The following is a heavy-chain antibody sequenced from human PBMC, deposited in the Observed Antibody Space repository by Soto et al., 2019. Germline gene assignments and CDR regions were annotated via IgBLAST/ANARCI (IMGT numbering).Heavy chain of an antibody. Sequence: ASVKVSCKASGYTFTSYGISWVRQAPGQGLEWMGWISAYNGNTNYAQKLQGRVTMTTDTSTSTAYMELSSLRSEDTAVYYCARDLVGYSSGLLVFWGQGTLVTVSS. CDR3: ARDLVGYSSGLLVF. J-gene: IGHJ4*02. V-gene: IGHV1-18*01. CDR1: GYTFTSYG. CDR2: ISAYNGNT. D-gene: IGHD6-19*01.